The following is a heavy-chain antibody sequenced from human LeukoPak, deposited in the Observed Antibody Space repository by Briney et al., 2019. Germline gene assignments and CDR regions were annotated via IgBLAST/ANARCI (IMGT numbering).Heavy chain of an antibody. D-gene: IGHD2-8*01. CDR2: IYTSGST. Sequence: SQTLSLTCTVSGGSISSGSYYWSWIRQPAGKGLEWIGRIYTSGSTYYNPSLKSRVTISVDTSKNQFSLKLSSVTAADTAVYYCARVLLYQNYYYYYMDVWGKGTTVTVSS. CDR3: ARVLLYQNYYYYYMDV. J-gene: IGHJ6*03. V-gene: IGHV4-61*02. CDR1: GGSISSGSYY.